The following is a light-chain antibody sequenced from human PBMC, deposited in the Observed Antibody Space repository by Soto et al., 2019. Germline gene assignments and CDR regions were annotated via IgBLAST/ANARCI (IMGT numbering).Light chain of an antibody. V-gene: IGLV2-14*02. CDR1: SSDVGSYNL. J-gene: IGLJ3*02. CDR3: CSYTSSSTRV. Sequence: QSALTQPASVSGSPGQSITISCTGTSSDVGSYNLVSWYQQHPGKAPKVMIYEGSKRPSGVSNRFSGSKSGNTASLTISGLQAEDEADYYCCSYTSSSTRVFGGGTKLTVL. CDR2: EGS.